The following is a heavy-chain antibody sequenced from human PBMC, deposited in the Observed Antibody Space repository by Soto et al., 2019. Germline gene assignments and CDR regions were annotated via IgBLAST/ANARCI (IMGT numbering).Heavy chain of an antibody. D-gene: IGHD3-22*01. CDR2: INHSGST. V-gene: IGHV4-34*01. J-gene: IGHJ4*02. CDR1: GGSFSGYY. CDR3: ARGYKVVVITSPLYYFDY. Sequence: QVQLQQWGAGLLKPSETLSLTCAVYGGSFSGYYWSWIRQPPGKGLEGIGEINHSGSTNYNPSLKSRVTISVDTSKNQFSLKLSSVTAADTAVYYCARGYKVVVITSPLYYFDYWGQGTLVTVSS.